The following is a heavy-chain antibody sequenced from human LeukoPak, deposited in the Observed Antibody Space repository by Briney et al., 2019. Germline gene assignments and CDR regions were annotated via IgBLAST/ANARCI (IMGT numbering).Heavy chain of an antibody. CDR2: MYYSGST. J-gene: IGHJ3*02. CDR3: ARHQWVPAFDI. V-gene: IGHV4-59*08. Sequence: SESLSLTCTVSGDSISGFYWNWIRQPPGKGLEWIGYMYYSGSTNYNPSLKSRVTISVDTSKNQFSLKLSSVTAADTAVYYCARHQWVPAFDIWGQGTMVTVSS. D-gene: IGHD1-26*01. CDR1: GDSISGFY.